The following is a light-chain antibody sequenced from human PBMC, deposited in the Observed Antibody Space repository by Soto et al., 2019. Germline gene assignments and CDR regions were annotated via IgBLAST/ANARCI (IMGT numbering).Light chain of an antibody. J-gene: IGKJ4*01. Sequence: DIQMTQSPSTPSASVGDRVTISCRGSQSISSWLAWYQQKPGKAPKLLIYDASSLESGVPSRFSGSGSGTEFTLTISSLQPDDFATYYCQQYNSYSPLTFGGGTKVDI. V-gene: IGKV1-5*01. CDR1: QSISSW. CDR3: QQYNSYSPLT. CDR2: DAS.